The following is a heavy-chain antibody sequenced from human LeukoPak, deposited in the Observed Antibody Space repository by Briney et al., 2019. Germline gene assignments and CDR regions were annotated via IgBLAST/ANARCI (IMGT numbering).Heavy chain of an antibody. CDR2: IYYSGST. D-gene: IGHD6-13*01. Sequence: SETLSLTCTVSGGSISSGDYYWSWIRQPPGKGLEWIGYIYYSGSTKYNPSLKSRVTISLDTSKNQFSLKLNSMTAADTAVYYCAGHVSAAAGGRWGQGTLVTVSS. J-gene: IGHJ4*02. CDR3: AGHVSAAAGGR. CDR1: GGSISSGDYY. V-gene: IGHV4-30-4*01.